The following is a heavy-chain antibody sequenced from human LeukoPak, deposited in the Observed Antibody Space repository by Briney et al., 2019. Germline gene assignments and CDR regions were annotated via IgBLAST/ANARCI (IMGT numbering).Heavy chain of an antibody. CDR1: GFTLSGYS. Sequence: GGSLRLSCEASGFTLSGYSTTRVRQAPGKGLEWVSYISSSSTIIFYADSVKGRFTISRDNAKNSLYLQMNSLRDEDTALYYCAREYLGAMDVWGQGTTVTVSS. CDR3: AREYLGAMDV. D-gene: IGHD2/OR15-2a*01. J-gene: IGHJ6*02. V-gene: IGHV3-48*02. CDR2: ISSSSTII.